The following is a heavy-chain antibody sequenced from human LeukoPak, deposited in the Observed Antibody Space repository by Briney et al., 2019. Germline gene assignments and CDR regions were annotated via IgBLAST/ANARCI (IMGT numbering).Heavy chain of an antibody. CDR1: GYTFTGYY. V-gene: IGHV1-2*02. J-gene: IGHJ4*02. CDR3: ARVGIAAAGSGLVLDY. D-gene: IGHD6-13*01. Sequence: ASVKVSCKASGYTFTGYYMHWVRQAPGQGLEWMGWINPNSGGTNYAQKFQGRVTMTRDTSISTAYMELSGLRSDDTAVYYCARVGIAAAGSGLVLDYWGQGTLVTVSS. CDR2: INPNSGGT.